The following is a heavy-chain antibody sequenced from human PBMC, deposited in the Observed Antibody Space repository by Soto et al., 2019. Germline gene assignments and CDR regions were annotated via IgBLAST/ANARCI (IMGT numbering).Heavy chain of an antibody. CDR1: GFTFSRYY. CDR3: ARDDGLSSTHVKAFDL. J-gene: IGHJ3*01. Sequence: EVQLVESGGGLVEPGGSLRLSSAASGFTFSRYYMNWVRQAPGKGLEWVSSISTTSSYTHYADSLKGRFTISRDNAKKLLYLQMNSLRAEDTAVYYCARDDGLSSTHVKAFDLWGQGTKVNVSS. D-gene: IGHD2-2*01. CDR2: ISTTSSYT. V-gene: IGHV3-21*02.